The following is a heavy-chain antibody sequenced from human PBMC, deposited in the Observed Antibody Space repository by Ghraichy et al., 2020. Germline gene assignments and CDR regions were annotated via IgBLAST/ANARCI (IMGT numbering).Heavy chain of an antibody. V-gene: IGHV3-74*01. D-gene: IGHD2-15*01. Sequence: LSLTCAASGFTLSHYWMHWVHQAPGKGLEWVSRIKSDGSSAIYADSVKGRFAISRDNARNTLYLQMNSLRADDTAVYYCAREYCSGGRCFFGTGGSHFDYWGQGTLVTVSS. CDR1: GFTLSHYW. J-gene: IGHJ4*02. CDR3: AREYCSGGRCFFGTGGSHFDY. CDR2: IKSDGSSA.